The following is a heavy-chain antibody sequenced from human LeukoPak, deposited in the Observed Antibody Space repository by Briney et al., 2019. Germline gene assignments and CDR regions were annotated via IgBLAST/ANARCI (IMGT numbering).Heavy chain of an antibody. CDR2: ISGSGGST. Sequence: GGSLRLSCAASGFALSSHWMTWVRQAPGKGPEWVSAISGSGGSTYYADSVKGRFTISRDNSKNTLYLQTNSLRAEDTAVYYCAKTVPQIRFLEWLPHPHYYYGMDVWGQGTTVTVSS. CDR1: GFALSSHW. CDR3: AKTVPQIRFLEWLPHPHYYYGMDV. D-gene: IGHD3-3*01. J-gene: IGHJ6*02. V-gene: IGHV3-23*01.